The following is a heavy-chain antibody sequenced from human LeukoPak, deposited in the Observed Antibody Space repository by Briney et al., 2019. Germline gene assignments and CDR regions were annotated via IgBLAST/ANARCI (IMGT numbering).Heavy chain of an antibody. CDR3: ARWESNTAMVDDAFDI. CDR1: GYTFTGYY. D-gene: IGHD5-18*01. J-gene: IGHJ3*02. CDR2: INPNSGGT. V-gene: IGHV1-2*02. Sequence: GASVKVSCKTSGYTFTGYYMHWVRQAPGQGLEWMGWINPNSGGTNYAQKFQGRVTMPRDTSISTAYMELSRLRSDDTAVYYCARWESNTAMVDDAFDIWGQGTMVTVSS.